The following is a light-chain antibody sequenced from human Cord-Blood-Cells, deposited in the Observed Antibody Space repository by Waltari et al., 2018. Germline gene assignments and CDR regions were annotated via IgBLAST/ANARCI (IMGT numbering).Light chain of an antibody. V-gene: IGKV1-33*01. CDR3: QQYDNLPLT. CDR1: QNISNY. CDR2: GAS. J-gene: IGKJ4*01. Sequence: IQMIQTPSSLSVSVGARVTITCQASQNISNYLNWYQQKPGKAPKLLIYGASNLETGVPARFSGSGSGTDFTLTISSLQPEDIATYYCQQYDNLPLTFGGGTKVEIK.